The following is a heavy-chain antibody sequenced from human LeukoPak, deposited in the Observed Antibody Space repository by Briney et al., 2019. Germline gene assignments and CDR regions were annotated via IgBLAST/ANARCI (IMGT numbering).Heavy chain of an antibody. CDR2: IKSDGSST. Sequence: PGGSLRLSCAASGFTFTSHRTHWVRQAPGKGLVWVSRIKSDGSSTSYADSVKGRFTISRDNAKNTLYLQMNSLRAEDTAVYYCARGHGDFAVNYYFELWGRGALVTVSS. J-gene: IGHJ2*01. D-gene: IGHD4-17*01. CDR3: ARGHGDFAVNYYFEL. V-gene: IGHV3-74*01. CDR1: GFTFTSHR.